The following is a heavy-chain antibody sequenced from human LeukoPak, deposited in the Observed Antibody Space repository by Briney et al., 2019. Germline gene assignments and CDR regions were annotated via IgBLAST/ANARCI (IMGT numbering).Heavy chain of an antibody. J-gene: IGHJ5*02. Sequence: GESLRLSCAASGFTFSRYWIHWVRQAPGKGLEWVSRINPDGSTTTYADSVKGRFTISRDNAKNTVYLQMNSLRGEDTAVYYCARVLSGSWDWFDPWGRELWSPSPQ. CDR1: GFTFSRYW. CDR2: INPDGSTT. CDR3: ARVLSGSWDWFDP. V-gene: IGHV3-74*01. D-gene: IGHD3-22*01.